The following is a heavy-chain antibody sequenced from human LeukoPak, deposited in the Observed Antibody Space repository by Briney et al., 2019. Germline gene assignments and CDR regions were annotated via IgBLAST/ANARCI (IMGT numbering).Heavy chain of an antibody. CDR1: GFTFSNYN. D-gene: IGHD3-9*01. CDR2: ISSSSNTI. Sequence: GGSLRLSCAASGFTFSNYNMNWVRQAPGKGLEGVSYISSSSNTIYYADSMKGRFTISRDNAKKSLYLQMNSLRAEDTAVYYCARDQLDILTGYPLGIDYWGQGTLVTVSS. J-gene: IGHJ4*02. CDR3: ARDQLDILTGYPLGIDY. V-gene: IGHV3-48*04.